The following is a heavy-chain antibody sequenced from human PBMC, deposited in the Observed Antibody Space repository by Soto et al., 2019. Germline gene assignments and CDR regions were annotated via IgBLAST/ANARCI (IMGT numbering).Heavy chain of an antibody. Sequence: GASVKVSCKSSGGTFSSYTISWVRQAPGQGLEWMGRIIPILGIANYAQKFQGRVTITADKSTSTAYMELSSLRSEDTAVYYCASSFRYSSSSGPLDPWGQGTLVTVSS. J-gene: IGHJ5*02. CDR2: IIPILGIA. CDR3: ASSFRYSSSSGPLDP. V-gene: IGHV1-69*02. CDR1: GGTFSSYT. D-gene: IGHD6-6*01.